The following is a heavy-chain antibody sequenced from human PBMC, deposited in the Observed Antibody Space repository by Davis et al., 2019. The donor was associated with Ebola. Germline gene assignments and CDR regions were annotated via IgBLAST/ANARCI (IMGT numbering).Heavy chain of an antibody. CDR1: GGSFSGYY. V-gene: IGHV4-59*01. CDR2: IYYSGST. CDR3: ARGLLGDV. J-gene: IGHJ6*02. D-gene: IGHD3-16*01. Sequence: PGGSLRLSCAVYGGSFSGYYWSWIRQPPGKGLEWIGYIYYSGSTNYNPSLKSRVTISVDTSKNQFSLKLSSVTAADTAVYYCARGLLGDVWGQGTTVTVSS.